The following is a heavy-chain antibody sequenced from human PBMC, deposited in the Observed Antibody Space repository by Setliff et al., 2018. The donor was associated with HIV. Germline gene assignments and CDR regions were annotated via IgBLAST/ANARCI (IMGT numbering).Heavy chain of an antibody. CDR3: ARDPAPSSSASYFQH. CDR1: GYTFTRNQ. D-gene: IGHD6-6*01. V-gene: IGHV1-46*01. Sequence: GASVKVSCKASGYTFTRNQIHWVRQAPGQGLEWMGIINPSGGSAAYAQKFQGRVTMTRDTSTSTVYMELSSLRSEDTAVYYCARDPAPSSSASYFQHWGQGTPVTVPS. CDR2: INPSGGSA. J-gene: IGHJ1*01.